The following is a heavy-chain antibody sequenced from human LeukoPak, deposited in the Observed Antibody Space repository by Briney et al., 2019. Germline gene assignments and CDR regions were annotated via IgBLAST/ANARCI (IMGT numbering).Heavy chain of an antibody. CDR2: ISYSGST. J-gene: IGHJ4*02. CDR1: GGSINHNNFY. D-gene: IGHD3-10*01. Sequence: SSETLSLTCTVSGGSINHNNFYWGCIRQSPGKGLGWIGTISYSGSTYYNPSLKSRVTMSVDTSKNQFSLRLRSVTAADTALYYCARRTRFGQLYYFDFWGQGTLVTVSS. CDR3: ARRTRFGQLYYFDF. V-gene: IGHV4-39*01.